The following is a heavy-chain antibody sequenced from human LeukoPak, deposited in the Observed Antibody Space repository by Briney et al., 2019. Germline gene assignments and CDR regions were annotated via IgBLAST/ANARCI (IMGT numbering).Heavy chain of an antibody. V-gene: IGHV3-33*06. D-gene: IGHD5-24*01. CDR2: IWNDGSQK. J-gene: IGHJ3*02. CDR3: AKDGGNGYSHDAFDI. Sequence: GGSLRLSCAASGFTFSTYGMHWVRRAPGKGLEWLAVIWNDGSQKYYADSVKGRFAVSRDNSKNTLFLQVNSLRVEDTAIYYCAKDGGNGYSHDAFDIWGQGTMVTVSS. CDR1: GFTFSTYG.